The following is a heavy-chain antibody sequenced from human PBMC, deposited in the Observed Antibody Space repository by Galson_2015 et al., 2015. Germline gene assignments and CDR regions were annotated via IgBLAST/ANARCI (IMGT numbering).Heavy chain of an antibody. CDR3: SGSYYDYYYYAMDV. CDR1: GGSITRSSYY. CDR2: MYYSGRT. J-gene: IGHJ6*02. Sequence: ETLSLTCTVSGGSITRSSYYWGWIRQPPGKGLDWIGSMYYSGRTHYNPSLKSRVTISVDTSKNQFSLKLSSVTAADTALYYCSGSYYDYYYYAMDVWGQGTTVTVFS. D-gene: IGHD1-26*01. V-gene: IGHV4-39*01.